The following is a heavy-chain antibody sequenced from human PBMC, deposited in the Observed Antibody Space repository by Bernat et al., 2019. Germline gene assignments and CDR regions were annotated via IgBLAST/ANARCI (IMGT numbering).Heavy chain of an antibody. V-gene: IGHV3-7*03. CDR1: GFTFSSYW. D-gene: IGHD3-22*01. CDR2: IKQDGSEK. Sequence: EVQLVESGGGLVQPGGSLRLSCAASGFTFSSYWMSWVRQAPGKGLEWVANIKQDGSEKYFVDSVKGRFTISRDNAKNSLYLQMNGLRGEDTAVYCCARGYYGSSGYCYAFDIWGQGTMVTVSS. J-gene: IGHJ3*02. CDR3: ARGYYGSSGYCYAFDI.